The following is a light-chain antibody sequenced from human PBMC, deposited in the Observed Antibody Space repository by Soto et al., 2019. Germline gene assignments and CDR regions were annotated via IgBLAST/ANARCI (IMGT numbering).Light chain of an antibody. Sequence: EILLTQYPATLSVSPGERATLSCRASQSVGGTLAWYQQKPGQAPRLLIYGASTRATGVPARFSGSGSGTEFTRTISSLQSEDLAVYYCQQYHDWPPLTFGGGTKVEIK. J-gene: IGKJ4*01. V-gene: IGKV3-15*01. CDR3: QQYHDWPPLT. CDR1: QSVGGT. CDR2: GAS.